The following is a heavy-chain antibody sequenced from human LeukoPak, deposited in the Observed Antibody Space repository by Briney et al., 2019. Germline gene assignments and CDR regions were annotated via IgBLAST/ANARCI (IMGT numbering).Heavy chain of an antibody. CDR2: INHSGST. V-gene: IGHV4-34*01. J-gene: IGHJ3*02. D-gene: IGHD3-22*01. Sequence: SETLSLTCAVYGGSFSTYYWTWIRQPPGKGLEWIGEINHSGSTNYNPSLKSRVTISVDTSKNQFSLKLSSVTAADTAVYYCARQRYYYDSSGYPSGDAFDIWGQGTMVTVSS. CDR1: GGSFSTYY. CDR3: ARQRYYYDSSGYPSGDAFDI.